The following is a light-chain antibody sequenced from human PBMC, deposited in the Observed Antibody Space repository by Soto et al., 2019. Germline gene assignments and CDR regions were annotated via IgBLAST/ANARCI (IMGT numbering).Light chain of an antibody. Sequence: IVMTQSPATLSVSPGERATLSCRASQSVSSNLARCKQKTGQAPRLLIYGASTRSTSIPARFSGSGSGTEFTLTISSLQSEDVAVYYCQQDNNWAPWTFGQGTKVEIK. CDR1: QSVSSN. J-gene: IGKJ1*01. CDR2: GAS. V-gene: IGKV3-15*01. CDR3: QQDNNWAPWT.